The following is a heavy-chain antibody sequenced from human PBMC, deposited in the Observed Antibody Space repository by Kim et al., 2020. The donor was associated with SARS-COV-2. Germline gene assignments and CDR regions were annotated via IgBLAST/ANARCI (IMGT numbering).Heavy chain of an antibody. D-gene: IGHD2-15*01. CDR1: GFTFSSYG. CDR2: ISYDGSNK. J-gene: IGHJ4*02. CDR3: AKDVGVGDSWEFDY. V-gene: IGHV3-30*18. Sequence: GGPLRLSCAASGFTFSSYGMHWVRQAPGKGLEWVAVISYDGSNKYYADSVKGRFTISRDNSKNTLYLQMNSLRAEDTAVYYCAKDVGVGDSWEFDYWGQGTLVTVSS.